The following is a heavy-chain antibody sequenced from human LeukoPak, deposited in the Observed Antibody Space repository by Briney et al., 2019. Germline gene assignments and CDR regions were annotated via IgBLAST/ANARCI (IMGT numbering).Heavy chain of an antibody. V-gene: IGHV5-51*01. J-gene: IGHJ6*02. CDR1: GYSFSSYW. D-gene: IGHD6-13*01. CDR2: IYPGGSET. Sequence: GESLKISCKGLGYSFSSYWSAWVRQRPGKGLEWMGIIYPGGSETRYDPSFEGQVTISADRSTSTAYLQWSSLKASDTAMYYCARHYSSSWYASYYYYYGMDVWGQGTTVTVSS. CDR3: ARHYSSSWYASYYYYYGMDV.